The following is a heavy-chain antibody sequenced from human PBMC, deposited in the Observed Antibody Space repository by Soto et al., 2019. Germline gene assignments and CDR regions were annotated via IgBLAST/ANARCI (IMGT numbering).Heavy chain of an antibody. CDR2: VKDGGST. Sequence: QVQLQQWGAGLLKPSETLSLTCTVNGGSLTGYYWSWIRQPPGKGLEWIEEVKDGGSTNYSPSLRDRVSISADTSKNHFSLRLNSVTAADTAVYFCARGQEGIVATHWDQGALVTVSS. V-gene: IGHV4-34*01. D-gene: IGHD5-12*01. CDR3: ARGQEGIVATH. J-gene: IGHJ4*02. CDR1: GGSLTGYY.